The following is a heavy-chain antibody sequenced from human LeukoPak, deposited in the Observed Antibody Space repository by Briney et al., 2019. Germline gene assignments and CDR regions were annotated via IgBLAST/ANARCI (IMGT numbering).Heavy chain of an antibody. CDR1: GYTFTSYD. Sequence: ASVKVSCKASGYTFTSYDINWVRQATGQGLGWMGWMNPNSGNTGYAQKFQGRVTMTRNTSISTAYMELSSLRSEDTAVYYCARGKMSGSYYGYWGQGTLVTVSS. J-gene: IGHJ4*02. CDR2: MNPNSGNT. D-gene: IGHD1-26*01. V-gene: IGHV1-8*01. CDR3: ARGKMSGSYYGY.